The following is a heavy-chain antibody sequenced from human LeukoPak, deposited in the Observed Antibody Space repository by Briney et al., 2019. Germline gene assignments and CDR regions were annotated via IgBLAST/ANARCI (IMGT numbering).Heavy chain of an antibody. CDR1: GYTFTTYG. CDR3: ARDLIAVRPGWFDP. Sequence: APVKVSCKASGYTFTTYGISWVRLAPGQGLEWMGRISAYNGNTNYAQQFQGRVTMTTDTSMSTAYMELRSLRSDDTAVYYCARDLIAVRPGWFDPWGQGSLVTVSS. V-gene: IGHV1-18*01. D-gene: IGHD6-6*01. J-gene: IGHJ5*02. CDR2: ISAYNGNT.